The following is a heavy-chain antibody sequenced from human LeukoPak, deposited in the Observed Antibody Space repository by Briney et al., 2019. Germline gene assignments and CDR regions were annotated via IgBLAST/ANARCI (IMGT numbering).Heavy chain of an antibody. D-gene: IGHD2-2*01. Sequence: PGGSLRLSCAASGFTFSNYGMHWVRQAPGKGLEWVAFIPYDGSDKYHADSVKGRFTISRDNAKNSLYLQMNSLRAEDTAVYYCARDTCSSTSCRVRDYYYMDVWGKGTTVTVSS. J-gene: IGHJ6*03. V-gene: IGHV3-30*02. CDR2: IPYDGSDK. CDR1: GFTFSNYG. CDR3: ARDTCSSTSCRVRDYYYMDV.